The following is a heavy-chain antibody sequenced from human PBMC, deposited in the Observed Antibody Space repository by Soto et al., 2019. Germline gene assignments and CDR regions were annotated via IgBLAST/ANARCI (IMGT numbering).Heavy chain of an antibody. Sequence: SPTLSLTCAISGDSVSSNSAAWNWIRQSPSRGLEWLGRTYYRSKWYNDYAVSVKSRITINPDTSKNQFSLQLNSVTPEDTAVYYCARSIAARPFYYYYGMDVWGQGTTVTVSS. D-gene: IGHD6-6*01. V-gene: IGHV6-1*01. CDR2: TYYRSKWYN. CDR1: GDSVSSNSAA. J-gene: IGHJ6*02. CDR3: ARSIAARPFYYYYGMDV.